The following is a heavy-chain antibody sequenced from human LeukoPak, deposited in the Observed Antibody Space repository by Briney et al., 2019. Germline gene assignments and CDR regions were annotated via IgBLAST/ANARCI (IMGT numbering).Heavy chain of an antibody. V-gene: IGHV3-30*04. Sequence: GGSLRLSCAASGFTFSSYAMHWVRQAPGKGLEGVAVTSYDGSNKYCADSVKGRFTICRDNSKNTLYLQMNSLRAEDTAVYYCARPRSSIYYYYGMDVWGKGTTVTVSS. CDR3: ARPRSSIYYYYGMDV. J-gene: IGHJ6*04. CDR2: TSYDGSNK. CDR1: GFTFSSYA.